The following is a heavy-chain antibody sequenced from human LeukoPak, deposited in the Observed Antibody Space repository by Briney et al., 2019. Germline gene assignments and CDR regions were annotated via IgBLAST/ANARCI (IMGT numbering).Heavy chain of an antibody. J-gene: IGHJ5*02. V-gene: IGHV4-59*01. CDR3: ASPHPIAVAGSDWFDP. Sequence: PSETLSLTCTVSGGSISSYYRSWIRQPPGKGLEWIGYIYYSGSTNYNPSLKSRVTISVDTSKNQFSLKLSSVTAADPAVYYCASPHPIAVAGSDWFDPWGQGTLVTVSS. CDR1: GGSISSYY. CDR2: IYYSGST. D-gene: IGHD6-19*01.